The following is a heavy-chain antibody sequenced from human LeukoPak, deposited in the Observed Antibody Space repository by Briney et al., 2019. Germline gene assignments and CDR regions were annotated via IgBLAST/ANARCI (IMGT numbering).Heavy chain of an antibody. CDR2: ISSSSSTI. CDR3: ARGSGVDAHIDY. Sequence: HRGGSLRLSCAASGFTFSSYALNWVRQAPGKGLEWVSYISSSSSTIYYTDSVKGRFTISRDNAKTSLYLQMNSLRDEDTAVYYCARGSGVDAHIDYWGQGTLVTVSA. V-gene: IGHV3-48*02. CDR1: GFTFSSYA. D-gene: IGHD3-3*01. J-gene: IGHJ4*02.